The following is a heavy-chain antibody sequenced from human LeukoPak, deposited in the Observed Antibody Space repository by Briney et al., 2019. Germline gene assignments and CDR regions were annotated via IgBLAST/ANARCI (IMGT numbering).Heavy chain of an antibody. J-gene: IGHJ4*02. CDR3: ARVSTIAAAGIDY. CDR2: IYTSGST. D-gene: IGHD6-13*01. Sequence: SETLSLTCTVSGGSISSYYRSWIRQPAGKGLEWIGRIYTSGSTNYNPSLKSRVTMSVDTSKNQFSLKLSSVTAADTAVYYCARVSTIAAAGIDYWGQGTLVTVSS. CDR1: GGSISSYY. V-gene: IGHV4-4*07.